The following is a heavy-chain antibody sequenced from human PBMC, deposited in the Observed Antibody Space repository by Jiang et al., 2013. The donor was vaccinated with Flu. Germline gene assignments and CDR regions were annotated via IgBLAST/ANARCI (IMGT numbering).Heavy chain of an antibody. CDR2: IYYSGST. CDR1: GGSISSSSYY. D-gene: IGHD2-21*02. CDR3: ARSRRGGRYSWGVFDP. V-gene: IGHV4-39*01. J-gene: IGHJ5*02. Sequence: TVSGGSISSSSYYWGWIRQPPGKGLEWIGSIYYSGSTYYNPSLKSRVTISVDTSKNQFSLKLSSVTAADTAVYYCARSRRGGRYSWGVFDPWGQGTLVTVSS.